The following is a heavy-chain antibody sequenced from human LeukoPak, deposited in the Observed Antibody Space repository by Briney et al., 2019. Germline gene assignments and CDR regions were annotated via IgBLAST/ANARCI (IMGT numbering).Heavy chain of an antibody. CDR3: ARAINWNPLDY. V-gene: IGHV1-69*04. D-gene: IGHD1-1*01. J-gene: IGHJ4*02. CDR2: IIPSVGIA. Sequence: ASVKVSCKASGGTFGSYAMSWVRQAPGQGLEWMGRIIPSVGIANYAQKFLGRLTLTADKSTSTAYMELSSLRSEDTAIYYCARAINWNPLDYWGQGTLVTASS. CDR1: GGTFGSYA.